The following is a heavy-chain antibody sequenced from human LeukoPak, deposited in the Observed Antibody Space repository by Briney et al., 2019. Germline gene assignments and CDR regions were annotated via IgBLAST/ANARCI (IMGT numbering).Heavy chain of an antibody. J-gene: IGHJ4*02. CDR2: ISSSGSTI. D-gene: IGHD3-10*01. CDR1: GFTFSSYE. V-gene: IGHV3-48*03. CDR3: ARDDSSRVRGVNYYYFDY. Sequence: GGSLRLSCAASGFTFSSYEMMWLRQAPGKGLEGVSYISSSGSTIYYADPVKGRFTISRDNDTNSLYLQMNSLRAEDTAVYYCARDDSSRVRGVNYYYFDYWGQGTLVTVSS.